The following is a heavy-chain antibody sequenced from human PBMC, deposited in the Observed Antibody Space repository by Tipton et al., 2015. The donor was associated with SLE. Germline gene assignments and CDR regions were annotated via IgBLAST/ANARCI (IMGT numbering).Heavy chain of an antibody. V-gene: IGHV4-61*02. Sequence: TLSLTCTVSGGSISVPSYYWSWIRQPAGKGLEWIGRVYGTGSTNYNPSLKSRVTISADTSNNQFSLKLSSVTAADTAVYYCARDKFGGPFDSWGQGTLVTVSS. CDR1: GGSISVPSYY. J-gene: IGHJ4*02. D-gene: IGHD3-16*01. CDR2: VYGTGST. CDR3: ARDKFGGPFDS.